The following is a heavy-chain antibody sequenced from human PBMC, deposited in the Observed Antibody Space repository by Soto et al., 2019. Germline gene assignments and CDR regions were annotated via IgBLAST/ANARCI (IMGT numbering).Heavy chain of an antibody. Sequence: GASVKVSCKASGYTFTSYGISWVRQAPGQGLEWMGWISAYNGNTNYAQKLQGRVTMTTDTSTSTAYMELRSLRSDDTAVYYCARDCTNGVCYISHYYYGMDVWGQGTTVTVSS. D-gene: IGHD2-8*01. CDR3: ARDCTNGVCYISHYYYGMDV. J-gene: IGHJ6*02. CDR2: ISAYNGNT. V-gene: IGHV1-18*01. CDR1: GYTFTSYG.